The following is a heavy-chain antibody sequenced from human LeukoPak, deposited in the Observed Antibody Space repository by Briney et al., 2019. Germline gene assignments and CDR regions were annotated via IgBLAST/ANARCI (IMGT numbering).Heavy chain of an antibody. Sequence: GGSLRLSCAASGFTFSSYWMSWVRQAPGKGLEWVANIKQDGSEKYYVDSVKGRFTISRDNAKNSLYLQMNSLRAVDTAVYFCARGEEKATITALDSWGQGTLVTVSS. CDR2: IKQDGSEK. D-gene: IGHD5-24*01. CDR3: ARGEEKATITALDS. CDR1: GFTFSSYW. J-gene: IGHJ4*02. V-gene: IGHV3-7*01.